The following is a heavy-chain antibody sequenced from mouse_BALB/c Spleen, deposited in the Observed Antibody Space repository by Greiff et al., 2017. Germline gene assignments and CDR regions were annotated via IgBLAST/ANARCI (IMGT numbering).Heavy chain of an antibody. Sequence: QVQLQQSGAELMKPGASVKISCKATGYTFSSYWIEWVKQRPGHGLEWIGEILPGSGSTNYNEKFKGKATFTADTSSNTAYMQLSSLTSEDSAVYYCARRTVRYDGHYYAMDYWGQGTSVTVSS. D-gene: IGHD2-14*01. CDR2: ILPGSGST. V-gene: IGHV1-9*01. J-gene: IGHJ4*01. CDR3: ARRTVRYDGHYYAMDY. CDR1: GYTFSSYW.